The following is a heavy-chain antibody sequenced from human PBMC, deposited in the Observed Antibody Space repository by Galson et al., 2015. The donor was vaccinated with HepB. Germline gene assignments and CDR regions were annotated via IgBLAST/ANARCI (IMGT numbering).Heavy chain of an antibody. D-gene: IGHD3-22*01. CDR2: VRSRPNNYAT. V-gene: IGHV3-73*01. Sequence: SLRLSCAASGFIVSSHYMSWVRQAPGKGLEWVGHVRSRPNNYATAYAASLRGRFTISRDDSRDTAYLRMNSLKTEDTAVYYCTRRRYDGSGYLFDYWGQGTLVTVSS. CDR1: GFIVSSHY. CDR3: TRRRYDGSGYLFDY. J-gene: IGHJ4*02.